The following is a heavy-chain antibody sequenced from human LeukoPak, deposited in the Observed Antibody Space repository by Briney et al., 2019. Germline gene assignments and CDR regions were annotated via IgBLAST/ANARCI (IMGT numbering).Heavy chain of an antibody. CDR2: IYPGDSDT. CDR3: ARHRRDGYNYDGFDI. V-gene: IGHV5-51*01. J-gene: IGHJ3*02. Sequence: PGGSLRLSCAASGFTFSNYAMHWVRQAPGKGLEWVGIIYPGDSDTRYSPSFQGQVTISADKSINTAYLQWSSLKASDTAMFYCARHRRDGYNYDGFDIWGQGTMVTASS. CDR1: GFTFSNYA. D-gene: IGHD5-24*01.